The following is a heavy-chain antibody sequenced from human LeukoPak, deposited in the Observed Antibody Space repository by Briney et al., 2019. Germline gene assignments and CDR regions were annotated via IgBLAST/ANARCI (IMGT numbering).Heavy chain of an antibody. J-gene: IGHJ4*02. CDR1: GFTLSTNA. CDR2: ISGSGAST. V-gene: IGHV3-23*01. Sequence: PGGSLRLSCLTSGFTLSTNAMSWVRQAPGKGLEWISGISGSGASTYYADSVKGRFTISRDDSRNTLYLQMNSLRGDDTAVYYCAASPAKGRIAAAVHNYWGQGTLVTVSS. CDR3: AASPAKGRIAAAVHNY. D-gene: IGHD6-13*01.